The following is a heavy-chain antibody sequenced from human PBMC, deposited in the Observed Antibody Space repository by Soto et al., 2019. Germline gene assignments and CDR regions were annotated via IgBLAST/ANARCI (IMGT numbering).Heavy chain of an antibody. CDR3: GSVRPSGYVLS. CDR1: GGSFSGYY. Sequence: SETLSLTCGVYGGSFSGYYWTWIRQAPGKGLEWIGEINHSGGTNYNSSLKSRVTISVDTSKNQLSLTLYSVTAADTAVYYCGSVRPSGYVLSWGQGTLVTVSS. J-gene: IGHJ5*02. CDR2: INHSGGT. V-gene: IGHV4-34*01. D-gene: IGHD6-25*01.